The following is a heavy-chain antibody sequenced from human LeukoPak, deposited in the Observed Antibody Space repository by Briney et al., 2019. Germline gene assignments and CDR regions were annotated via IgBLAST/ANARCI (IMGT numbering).Heavy chain of an antibody. CDR2: MNPNSGNT. CDR3: ARGSYEVRGVITTFDY. V-gene: IGHV1-8*03. Sequence: ASVNVSCKASGGTFTSYDINWVRQATGQGLEWMGWMNPNSGNTGYAQKFQGRVTITRNTSISTAYMELSSLRSEDTAVYYCARGSYEVRGVITTFDYWGQGTLVTVSS. D-gene: IGHD3-10*01. CDR1: GGTFTSYD. J-gene: IGHJ4*02.